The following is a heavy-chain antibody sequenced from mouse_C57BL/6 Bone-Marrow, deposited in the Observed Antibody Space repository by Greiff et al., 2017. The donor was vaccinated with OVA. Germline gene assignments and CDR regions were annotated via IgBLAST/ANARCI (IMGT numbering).Heavy chain of an antibody. CDR1: GYTFTSYW. CDR3: ARPIYYYGRGDY. CDR2: IYPGSGST. D-gene: IGHD1-1*01. V-gene: IGHV1-55*01. Sequence: QVQLQQPGAELVKPGASVKMSCKASGYTFTSYWITWVKQRPGQGLEWIGDIYPGSGSTNYNEKFKSKATLTVDTSSSTAYMQLSSLTSEDSAVYYCARPIYYYGRGDYWGQGTTLTVSS. J-gene: IGHJ2*01.